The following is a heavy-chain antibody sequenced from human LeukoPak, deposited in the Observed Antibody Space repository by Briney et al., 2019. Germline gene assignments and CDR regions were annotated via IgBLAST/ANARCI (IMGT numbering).Heavy chain of an antibody. Sequence: PGGSLRLSCAASGFTFSSYSMNWVRQAPGKGLEWVSSISSSSSYIYYADSVKGRFNISRDNAKNSLYLQMNSLRAEDTAVYYCARDSGSPKGSCAYWGQGTLVTVSS. V-gene: IGHV3-21*01. J-gene: IGHJ4*02. CDR2: ISSSSSYI. D-gene: IGHD1-26*01. CDR3: ARDSGSPKGSCAY. CDR1: GFTFSSYS.